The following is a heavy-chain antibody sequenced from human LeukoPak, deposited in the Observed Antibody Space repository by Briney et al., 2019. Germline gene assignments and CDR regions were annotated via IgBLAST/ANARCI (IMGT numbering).Heavy chain of an antibody. J-gene: IGHJ3*02. V-gene: IGHV4-34*01. CDR3: AREILWFGNI. CDR2: INHSGST. Sequence: SETLSLTCAVYGGSFSGYYWSWIRQPPGKGLEWIGEINHSGSTNYNPSLKSRVTISVDTSKNQFSLKLSSVTAADTAVYYCAREILWFGNIWGQGTMVTVSS. CDR1: GGSFSGYY. D-gene: IGHD3-10*01.